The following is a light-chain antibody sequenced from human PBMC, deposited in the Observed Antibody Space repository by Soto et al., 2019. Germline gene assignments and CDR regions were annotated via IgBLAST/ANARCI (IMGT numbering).Light chain of an antibody. Sequence: EIVMTQSPATLSVSPGEGATLSCRASQGIGDTLAWYQQKPGQTPRLLIYDTSIRATGIPARFSGSGSGTDFTLTISSLEPEDVAVYYCQQRGNRPPWTFGQGTKVDIK. CDR3: QQRGNRPPWT. J-gene: IGKJ1*01. CDR1: QGIGDT. CDR2: DTS. V-gene: IGKV3-11*01.